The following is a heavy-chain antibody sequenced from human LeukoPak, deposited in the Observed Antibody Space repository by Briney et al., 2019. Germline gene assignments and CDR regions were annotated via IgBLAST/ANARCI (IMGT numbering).Heavy chain of an antibody. Sequence: GESLKSPCKGSGYSFTSYWIGWVRQMPGKSLEWRGIIYPGESDTRYSPFFQGQVTISADKSISTAYLQWSSLKASDTAMYYCARQVGTGTIAWFDPWGQGTLVTVSS. J-gene: IGHJ5*02. V-gene: IGHV5-51*01. CDR1: GYSFTSYW. D-gene: IGHD1-7*01. CDR3: ARQVGTGTIAWFDP. CDR2: IYPGESDT.